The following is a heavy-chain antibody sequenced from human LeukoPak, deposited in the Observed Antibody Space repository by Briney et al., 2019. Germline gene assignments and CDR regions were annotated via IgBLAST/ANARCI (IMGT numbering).Heavy chain of an antibody. CDR1: GFTFSSYW. CDR3: ARGTVPAAISYYYYMDV. V-gene: IGHV3-74*01. CDR2: INIDGSI. J-gene: IGHJ6*03. D-gene: IGHD2-2*01. Sequence: PGGSLRLSCAASGFTFSSYWMHWVRQAPGKGLVWVSRINIDGSIAYADSVKGRFTISRDNAKNTLYLQMNSLRAEDTAVYYCARGTVPAAISYYYYMDVWGKGTTVTVSS.